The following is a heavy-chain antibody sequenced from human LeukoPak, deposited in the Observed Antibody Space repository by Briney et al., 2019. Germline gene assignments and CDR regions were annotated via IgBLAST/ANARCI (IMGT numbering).Heavy chain of an antibody. Sequence: ASVKVSCKASGYTFTSYDINWVRQATGQGLEWMGWLNPNSGNTVYAQKFQGRVTMTMNTSISTAYMELSSLRSEDTAVYYCARGNSRGYSYGYYYYYYMDVWGKGTTVTVSS. V-gene: IGHV1-8*01. J-gene: IGHJ6*03. D-gene: IGHD5-18*01. CDR1: GYTFTSYD. CDR3: ARGNSRGYSYGYYYYYYMDV. CDR2: LNPNSGNT.